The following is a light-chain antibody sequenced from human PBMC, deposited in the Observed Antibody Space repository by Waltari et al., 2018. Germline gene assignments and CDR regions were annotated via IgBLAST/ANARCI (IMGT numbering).Light chain of an antibody. CDR1: QSVLYSGNNKNY. J-gene: IGKJ2*01. V-gene: IGKV4-1*01. CDR2: WAS. Sequence: DIVMTQSPDSLAVSLGERATINCKSSQSVLYSGNNKNYLGWYQKTPGQPPKLLIYWASTRESGVPDRFSGSGSGTDFTLTISSLQAEDVAVYYCQQYYSHPYTFGQGTKLEIK. CDR3: QQYYSHPYT.